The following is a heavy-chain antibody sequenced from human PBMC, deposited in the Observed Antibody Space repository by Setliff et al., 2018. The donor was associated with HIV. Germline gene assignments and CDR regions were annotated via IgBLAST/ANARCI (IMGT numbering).Heavy chain of an antibody. Sequence: SETLSLTCAVSGYSISSGYYWGWIRQPPGKGLEWIGSIYHSGSTYNNPSLKSRVTISVDTSKNQFSPKLSSLTAADTAVYYCARGQSAVPIRFDFWGQGTLVTVSS. V-gene: IGHV4-38-2*01. CDR1: GYSISSGYY. D-gene: IGHD6-13*01. J-gene: IGHJ4*02. CDR2: IYHSGST. CDR3: ARGQSAVPIRFDF.